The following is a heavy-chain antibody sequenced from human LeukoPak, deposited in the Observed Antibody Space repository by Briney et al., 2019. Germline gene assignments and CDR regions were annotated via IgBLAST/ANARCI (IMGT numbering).Heavy chain of an antibody. V-gene: IGHV4-34*01. CDR1: GGSFSGYY. CDR3: AREITGNY. D-gene: IGHD3-10*01. CDR2: INHSGST. J-gene: IGHJ4*02. Sequence: SETLSLTCAVYGGSFSGYYWSWIRQPPGKGLEWIGEINHSGSTNYNPSLKSRVTISVDTSKNQFSLKLGSVTAADTAVYYCAREITGNYWGQGTLVTVSS.